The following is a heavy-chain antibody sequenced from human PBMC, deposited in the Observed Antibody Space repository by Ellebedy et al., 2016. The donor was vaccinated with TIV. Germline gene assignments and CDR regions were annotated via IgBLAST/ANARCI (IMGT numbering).Heavy chain of an antibody. Sequence: GESPKISCAASGFTFSDYYMIWIRQAPGKGLEWISYISSGSDYTKYADSVKGRFTISRDNAKNSLYLQMNSLRAEDTAVYYCARVRGSVDYWGQGTLVTVSS. CDR3: ARVRGSVDY. J-gene: IGHJ4*02. CDR1: GFTFSDYY. V-gene: IGHV3-11*06. D-gene: IGHD3-10*01. CDR2: ISSGSDYT.